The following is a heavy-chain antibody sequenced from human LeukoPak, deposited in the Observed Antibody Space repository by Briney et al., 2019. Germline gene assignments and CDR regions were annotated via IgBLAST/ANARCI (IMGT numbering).Heavy chain of an antibody. V-gene: IGHV4-59*01. CDR3: ARENDYVGGGPSNAFDI. J-gene: IGHJ3*02. CDR2: IYYSGST. CDR1: GGSISSYY. D-gene: IGHD3-16*01. Sequence: PSETLSLTCTVSGGSISSYYWSWIRQPPGKGLEWIGYIYYSGSTNYNPSLKSRVTISVDTSKNQFSLKLSSVTAADTAVYYCARENDYVGGGPSNAFDIWGQGTMVTVSS.